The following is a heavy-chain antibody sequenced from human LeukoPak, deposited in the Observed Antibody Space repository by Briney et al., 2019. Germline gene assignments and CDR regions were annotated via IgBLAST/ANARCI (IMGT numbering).Heavy chain of an antibody. Sequence: SETLSLTCTVSGGSISSGDYYWSWIRQPPGKGLEWIGYIYYSGNTYYNPSLKSRVTISVDTSKNQFSLKLSSVTAADTAVYYCARGDPLLWFGEFSPSYGMDVWGQGTTVTVSS. D-gene: IGHD3-10*01. J-gene: IGHJ6*02. CDR1: GGSISSGDYY. CDR3: ARGDPLLWFGEFSPSYGMDV. V-gene: IGHV4-30-4*01. CDR2: IYYSGNT.